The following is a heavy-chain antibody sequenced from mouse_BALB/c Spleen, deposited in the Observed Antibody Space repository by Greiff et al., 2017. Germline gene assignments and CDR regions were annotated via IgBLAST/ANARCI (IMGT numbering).Heavy chain of an antibody. CDR3: TKENDYYGSSHFDY. CDR2: IYPGNSDT. Sequence: EVKVVESGTVLARPGASVKMSCKASGYTFTSYWMHWVKQRPGQGLEWIGAIYPGNSDTSYNQKFKGKAKLTAVTSTSTAYMELSSLTNEDSAVYYCTKENDYYGSSHFDYWGQGTTLTVSS. CDR1: GYTFTSYW. D-gene: IGHD1-1*01. V-gene: IGHV1-5*01. J-gene: IGHJ2*01.